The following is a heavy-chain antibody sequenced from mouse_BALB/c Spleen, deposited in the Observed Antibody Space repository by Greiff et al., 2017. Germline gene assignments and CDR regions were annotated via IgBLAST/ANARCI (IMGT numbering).Heavy chain of an antibody. CDR1: GFNIKDYY. J-gene: IGHJ1*01. CDR3: ARRGNYDWYFDV. D-gene: IGHD1-1*02. Sequence: VQLKQSGAELVRPGALVKLSCKASGFNIKDYYMHWVKQRPEQGLEWIGWIDPENGNTIYDPKFQGKASITADTSSNTAYLQLSSLTSEDTAVYYCARRGNYDWYFDVWGAGTTVTVSS. V-gene: IGHV14-1*02. CDR2: IDPENGNT.